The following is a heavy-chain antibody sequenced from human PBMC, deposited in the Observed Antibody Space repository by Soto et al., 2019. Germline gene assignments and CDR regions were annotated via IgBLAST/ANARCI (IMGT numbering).Heavy chain of an antibody. CDR1: GFSFTGYY. V-gene: IGHV1-2*02. CDR3: AKDFTRQLAYWLDP. J-gene: IGHJ5*02. Sequence: ASVKVSCKASGFSFTGYYIHWLRQAPGQGLGWMGWINAHSGGTEYAQKFQGRVTLTRDTSITTAYLTLTSLTSDDTALYYCAKDFTRQLAYWLDPWGQGTQVTVSS. CDR2: INAHSGGT. D-gene: IGHD6-13*01.